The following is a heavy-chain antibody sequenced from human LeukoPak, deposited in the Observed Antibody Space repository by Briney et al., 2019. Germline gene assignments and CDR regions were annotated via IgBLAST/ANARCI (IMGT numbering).Heavy chain of an antibody. Sequence: ASVRVSCKASGYTCTGYYMNWVRQAPGQGLEWMGWINPNSGGTNYAQKFQGRVTTTRDTSISTAYMELSRLRSDDTAVYYCARDRRYYYDSSGYYLWGQGTLVTVSS. V-gene: IGHV1-2*02. CDR3: ARDRRYYYDSSGYYL. D-gene: IGHD3-22*01. CDR1: GYTCTGYY. CDR2: INPNSGGT. J-gene: IGHJ4*02.